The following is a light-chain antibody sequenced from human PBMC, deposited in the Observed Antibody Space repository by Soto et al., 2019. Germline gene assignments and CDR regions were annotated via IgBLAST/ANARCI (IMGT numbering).Light chain of an antibody. CDR3: TSYAVSNNLVV. CDR1: SSDVGGYNY. J-gene: IGLJ3*02. CDR2: EVS. Sequence: QSALTQPPSASGSPGQSVTISCTGTSSDVGGYNYVSWYQLHPGKPPKLMIYEVSKRPSGVPDRFSGSKSGNTASLTVSGLQPDDEADYYCTSYAVSNNLVVLGGGTKLTVL. V-gene: IGLV2-8*01.